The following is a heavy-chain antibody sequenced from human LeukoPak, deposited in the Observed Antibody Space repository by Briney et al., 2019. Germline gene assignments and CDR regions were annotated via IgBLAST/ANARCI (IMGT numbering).Heavy chain of an antibody. D-gene: IGHD3-22*01. CDR1: EDTFNNYA. CDR3: ARGPYYYDTLLPFDY. Sequence: ASVKVSCKASEDTFNNYAISWVRQAPGQGLEWMGGIIPIFGTAKYAQKFQGRVTITADESTSTAYMELSSLTSEDTAVYYCARGPYYYDTLLPFDYWGQGTLVTVSS. V-gene: IGHV1-69*13. J-gene: IGHJ4*02. CDR2: IIPIFGTA.